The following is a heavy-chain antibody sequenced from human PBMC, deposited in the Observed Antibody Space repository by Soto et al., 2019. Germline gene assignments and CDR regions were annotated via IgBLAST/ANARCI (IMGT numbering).Heavy chain of an antibody. J-gene: IGHJ4*02. CDR2: ISTYNGNT. CDR1: GYIFTSYS. Sequence: ASVKVSCKASGYIFTSYSITWVRQAPGQGLEWMGWISTYNGNTNYAQKFQDRVTMTTDTSTSTAYMELRSLRSDDPAVYYCARDLIVTGTYFDYWGQGTMVTISS. CDR3: ARDLIVTGTYFDY. V-gene: IGHV1-18*04. D-gene: IGHD3-9*01.